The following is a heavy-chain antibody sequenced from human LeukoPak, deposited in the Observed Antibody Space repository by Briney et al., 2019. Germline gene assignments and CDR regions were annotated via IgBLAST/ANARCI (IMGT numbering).Heavy chain of an antibody. D-gene: IGHD2-2*01. V-gene: IGHV4-59*01. CDR2: MYDSGSI. J-gene: IGHJ4*02. Sequence: SETLSLTCTVSGGSISGFYWSWIRQPPGRGLEWIGYMYDSGSINYNPSLKSRVTISADTSKSQFSLRLSSVTAADTAVYYRARGHYQGFDYWGQGTLVTVSS. CDR1: GGSISGFY. CDR3: ARGHYQGFDY.